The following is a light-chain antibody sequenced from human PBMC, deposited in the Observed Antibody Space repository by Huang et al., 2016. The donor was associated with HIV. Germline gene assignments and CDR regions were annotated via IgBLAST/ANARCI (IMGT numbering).Light chain of an antibody. CDR2: SAS. CDR1: QDITNY. CDR3: LQHNDFPLT. V-gene: IGKV1-17*03. J-gene: IGKJ4*01. Sequence: DIQMTQSPSAMSASIGDRDIIACRASQDITNYLAWFQQKPGKVPKRMIYSASNLEGGVPSRFSGSGSGTEFTLTISSLQPEDSATYYCLQHNDFPLTFGGGTRVEI.